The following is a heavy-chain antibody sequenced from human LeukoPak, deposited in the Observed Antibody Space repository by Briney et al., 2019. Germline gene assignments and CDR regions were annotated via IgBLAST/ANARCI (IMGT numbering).Heavy chain of an antibody. CDR1: RNTFTNYW. D-gene: IGHD3-3*01. J-gene: IGHJ4*02. CDR2: IFPGDSET. V-gene: IGHV5-51*01. Sequence: GESLKISCKGSRNTFTNYWIGWVRQLPGKGLEWMGIIFPGDSETRYSPSFQGQVTMSVDKSTSTAYLQWASLKASDTAIYFCARLSTRLLDHWGQGTRVTVSS. CDR3: ARLSTRLLDH.